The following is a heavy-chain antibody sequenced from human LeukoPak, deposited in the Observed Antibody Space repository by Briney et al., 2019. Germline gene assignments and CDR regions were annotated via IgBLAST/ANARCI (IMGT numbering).Heavy chain of an antibody. Sequence: PGGSLRLSCAASGFTFRTYWMHWVCQVPGKGLVRVSRINSDGNIITYADSVKGRFTISRDNTRNMVYLQMNSLTAEDSAVYYCVAGMGNYWGQGTLVSV. J-gene: IGHJ4*02. CDR2: INSDGNII. D-gene: IGHD1-26*01. CDR3: VAGMGNY. CDR1: GFTFRTYW. V-gene: IGHV3-74*01.